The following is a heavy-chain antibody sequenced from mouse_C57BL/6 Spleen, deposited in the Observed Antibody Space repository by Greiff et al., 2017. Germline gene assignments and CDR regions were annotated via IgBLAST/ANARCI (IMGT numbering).Heavy chain of an antibody. CDR2: IDPSDSYT. D-gene: IGHD3-2*02. CDR1: GYTFTSYW. J-gene: IGHJ3*01. CDR3: ARLGADSSGYVGPFAY. V-gene: IGHV1-69*01. Sequence: QVQLQQPGAELVMPGASVKLSCKASGYTFTSYWMHWVKQRPGQGLEWIGEIDPSDSYTNYNQKFKGKSTLTVDKSSSTAYMQLSSLTAEDSAVYYCARLGADSSGYVGPFAYWGQGTLVTVSA.